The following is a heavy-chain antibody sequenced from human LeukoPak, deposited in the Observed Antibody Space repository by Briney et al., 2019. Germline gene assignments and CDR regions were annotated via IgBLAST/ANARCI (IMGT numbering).Heavy chain of an antibody. J-gene: IGHJ4*02. CDR2: INPNNGGT. V-gene: IGHV1-2*02. Sequence: ASVKVSCKASGYTFTSYGISWVRQAPGQGPEWMGWINPNNGGTSCAQKFQGRVTMTRGTSISTAYMELNSLRSDDTAVYYCARGPATGAFDYWGQGTLVTVSS. D-gene: IGHD7-27*01. CDR3: ARGPATGAFDY. CDR1: GYTFTSYG.